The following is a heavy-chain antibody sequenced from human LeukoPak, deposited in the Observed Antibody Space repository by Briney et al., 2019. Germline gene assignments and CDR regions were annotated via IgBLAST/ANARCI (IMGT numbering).Heavy chain of an antibody. CDR1: GFTFSSYS. CDR2: ISSSSYI. V-gene: IGHV3-21*01. CDR3: ARDAPNYMTTVTKDDY. J-gene: IGHJ4*02. D-gene: IGHD4-17*01. Sequence: GGSLRLSCAASGFTFSSYSMNWVRQAPGKGLEWVSSISSSSYIYYADSVKGRFTISRDNAKNSLYLQMNSLRAEDTAVYYCARDAPNYMTTVTKDDYWGQGTLVTVSS.